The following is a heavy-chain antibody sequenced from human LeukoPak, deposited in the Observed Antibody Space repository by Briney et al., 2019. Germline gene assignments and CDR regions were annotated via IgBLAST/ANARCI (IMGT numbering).Heavy chain of an antibody. CDR1: GFTFSLFG. CDR2: ISYDGSNK. Sequence: PGRSLRLSCAASGFTFSLFGMHWARQAPGKGLEWVALISYDGSNKWYADSVEGRFTTSRDNSKNTLYLQMSSLRAEDTAVYYCAKDEPGISATRPDYWGQGTLVSVSS. D-gene: IGHD6-19*01. V-gene: IGHV3-30*18. J-gene: IGHJ4*02. CDR3: AKDEPGISATRPDY.